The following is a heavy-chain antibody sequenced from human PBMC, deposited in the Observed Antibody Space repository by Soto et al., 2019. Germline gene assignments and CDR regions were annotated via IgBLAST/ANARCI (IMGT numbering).Heavy chain of an antibody. J-gene: IGHJ4*02. CDR2: ISYDGSNK. D-gene: IGHD6-19*01. CDR3: AKGPISIAVVILEPYYFDY. CDR1: GFTFSSYG. Sequence: QVQLVESGGGVVQPGRSLRLSCAASGFTFSSYGMHWVRQAPGKGLEWVAVISYDGSNKYYADSVKGRFTISRDNSKNTLYLQMYSLRAEDTAVYYCAKGPISIAVVILEPYYFDYWGQGTLVTVSS. V-gene: IGHV3-30*18.